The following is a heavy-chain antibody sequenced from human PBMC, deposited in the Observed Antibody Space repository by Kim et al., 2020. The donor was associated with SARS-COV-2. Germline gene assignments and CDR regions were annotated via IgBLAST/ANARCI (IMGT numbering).Heavy chain of an antibody. D-gene: IGHD4-17*01. CDR3: ARGRYGDYYYGMDV. Sequence: AQKFQGRVTITADESTSTAYMELSSLRSEDTAVYYCARGRYGDYYYGMDVWGQGTTVTVSS. J-gene: IGHJ6*02. V-gene: IGHV1-69*01.